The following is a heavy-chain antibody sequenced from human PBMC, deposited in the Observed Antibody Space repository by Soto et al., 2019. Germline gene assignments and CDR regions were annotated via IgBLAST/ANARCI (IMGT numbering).Heavy chain of an antibody. CDR1: GFTFSSYS. V-gene: IGHV3-21*01. CDR3: ARGVATTPFDY. J-gene: IGHJ4*02. Sequence: GGSLRLSCAASGFTFSSYSMNWVRQAPGKGLEWVSSISSSSSYIYYADSVKGRFTISRDNAKNSLYLQMNSLRAEDTAVYYCARGVATTPFDYWGQGTLVTVSS. CDR2: ISSSSSYI. D-gene: IGHD5-12*01.